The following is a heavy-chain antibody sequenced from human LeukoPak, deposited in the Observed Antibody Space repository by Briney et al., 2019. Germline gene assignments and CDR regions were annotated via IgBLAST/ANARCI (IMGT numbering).Heavy chain of an antibody. D-gene: IGHD2-15*01. CDR3: AKESLVVVAFPDAFDI. V-gene: IGHV3-23*01. Sequence: PGGSLRLSCAASGFTFSSYAMSWVRQAPGKGLESVSAISGSGGSTYYADSVKGRFTISRDNSKNTLYLQMNSLRAEDTAVYYCAKESLVVVAFPDAFDIWGQGTMVTVSS. CDR2: ISGSGGST. J-gene: IGHJ3*02. CDR1: GFTFSSYA.